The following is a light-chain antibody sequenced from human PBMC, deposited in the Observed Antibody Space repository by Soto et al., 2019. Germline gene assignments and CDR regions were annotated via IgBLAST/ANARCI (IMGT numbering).Light chain of an antibody. V-gene: IGKV1-5*03. J-gene: IGKJ2*02. Sequence: DIQMTQSPSTLSASVGDRVTITCRASQSIRSWLAWYQQKPGKAPKLLIHKASSLESGVPSRFSGRASGTEFTLTISSLQPDDFATYYCQQYNSYSGTFGQGTKVEIK. CDR2: KAS. CDR1: QSIRSW. CDR3: QQYNSYSGT.